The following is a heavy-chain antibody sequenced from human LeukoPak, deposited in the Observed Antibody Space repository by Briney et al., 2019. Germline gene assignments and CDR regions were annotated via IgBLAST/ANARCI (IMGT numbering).Heavy chain of an antibody. CDR3: ARTGYCSGGSCYSAPFDY. J-gene: IGHJ4*02. Sequence: GGSLRLSCAASGFTLSSYSMNWVRQAPGKGLEWVSSISSSSSYIYYADSVKGRFTISRDNAKNSLYLQMNSLRAEDTAVYYCARTGYCSGGSCYSAPFDYWGQGTLVTVSS. CDR2: ISSSSSYI. D-gene: IGHD2-15*01. CDR1: GFTLSSYS. V-gene: IGHV3-21*01.